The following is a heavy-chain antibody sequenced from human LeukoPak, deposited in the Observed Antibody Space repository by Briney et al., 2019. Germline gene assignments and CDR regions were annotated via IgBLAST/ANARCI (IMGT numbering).Heavy chain of an antibody. J-gene: IGHJ5*02. CDR1: GGSISSYY. Sequence: SETLSLTCTVSGGSISSYYWNWIRQPPGKGLEWIGYIYYSGSTNYNPSLKSRVTISVDTSKNQFSLKLSSVTAADTAVYYCARVSRSYWFDPWGQGTLVTVSS. D-gene: IGHD2-15*01. CDR2: IYYSGST. CDR3: ARVSRSYWFDP. V-gene: IGHV4-59*01.